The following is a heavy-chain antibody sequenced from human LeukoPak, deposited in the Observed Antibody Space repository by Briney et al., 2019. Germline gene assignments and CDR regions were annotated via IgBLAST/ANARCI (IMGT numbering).Heavy chain of an antibody. CDR1: GFTFSSYS. V-gene: IGHV3-21*01. D-gene: IGHD4-17*01. Sequence: GGSLRLSCAASGFTFSSYSMNWVRQAPGKGLEWVSSISGSSTYIYYADSVKGRFTISRDNAKNSLYLHMNSLRAEDTAVYYCASALYGDYRGGLDYWGQGTLVTVSS. CDR3: ASALYGDYRGGLDY. J-gene: IGHJ4*02. CDR2: ISGSSTYI.